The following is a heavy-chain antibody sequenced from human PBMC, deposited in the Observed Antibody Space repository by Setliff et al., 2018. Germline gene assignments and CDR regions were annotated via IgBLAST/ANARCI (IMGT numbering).Heavy chain of an antibody. Sequence: GGSLRLSCAASGFSFSTCIIHCVRQAPGKGLEWVALISNDETKKYLAETVRGRFTISRDSSRNTVDLQMSSLRPQDTALYYCARSTGTFSGEDFYFFYYMDVWGKGTTVTVSS. V-gene: IGHV3-30*03. D-gene: IGHD4-4*01. J-gene: IGHJ6*03. CDR3: ARSTGTFSGEDFYFFYYMDV. CDR2: ISNDETKK. CDR1: GFSFSTCI.